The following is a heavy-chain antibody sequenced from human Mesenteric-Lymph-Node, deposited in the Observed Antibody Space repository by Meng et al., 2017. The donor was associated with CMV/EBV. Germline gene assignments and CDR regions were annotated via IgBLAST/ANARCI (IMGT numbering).Heavy chain of an antibody. CDR1: GFTGSSNY. CDR3: ARDRYPYYYYGMDV. CDR2: IYGASTT. D-gene: IGHD1-1*01. Sequence: GGSLRLSCAASGFTGSSNYMSWVRQAPGKGLEWVGVIYGASTTYYADSVKGRFTISRDNSKKTLYLQMNSLRDEDTAVYYCARDRYPYYYYGMDVWGQGTTVTVSS. J-gene: IGHJ6*02. V-gene: IGHV3-66*02.